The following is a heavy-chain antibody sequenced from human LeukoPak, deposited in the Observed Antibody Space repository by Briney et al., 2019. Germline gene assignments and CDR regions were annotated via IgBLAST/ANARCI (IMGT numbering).Heavy chain of an antibody. Sequence: SETLSLTCAVYGGSFSGYYWSWIRQPPGKGLEWIGEIHHSGRTNYNPSLKSRVTISVDTSKNQFSLKLGSVTAADTAVYYCARGVSPKGMGGRRFDYWGQGTMVTVSS. CDR3: ARGVSPKGMGGRRFDY. CDR2: IHHSGRT. CDR1: GGSFSGYY. J-gene: IGHJ4*02. V-gene: IGHV4-34*01. D-gene: IGHD1-26*01.